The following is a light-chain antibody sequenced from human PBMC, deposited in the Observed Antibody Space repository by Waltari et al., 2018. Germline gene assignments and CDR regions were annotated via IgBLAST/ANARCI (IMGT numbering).Light chain of an antibody. CDR3: QQCSTLPFT. CDR1: RDIDTY. V-gene: IGKV1-33*01. Sequence: QMTQSPSSLSASVGDRLTITCQATRDIDTYLNLHQHKPGKAPKLLIYDADTLQRGVPSRFSGSGSGTHFSFTINNLQPDDFATYYCQQCSTLPFTFGGGT. CDR2: DAD. J-gene: IGKJ4*01.